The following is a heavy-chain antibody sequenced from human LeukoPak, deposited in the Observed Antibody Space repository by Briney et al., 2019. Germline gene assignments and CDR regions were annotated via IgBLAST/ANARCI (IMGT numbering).Heavy chain of an antibody. Sequence: GASVKVSCKASGYTFTSYDINWVRQATGQGLEWMGWMNPNSGNTGYAQKFQGRVTITRNTSISTAYMELSSLRSEDTAVYYCARGLGVAVAGYNWFDPWGQGTLVTVSS. CDR1: GYTFTSYD. CDR3: ARGLGVAVAGYNWFDP. J-gene: IGHJ5*02. CDR2: MNPNSGNT. V-gene: IGHV1-8*03. D-gene: IGHD6-19*01.